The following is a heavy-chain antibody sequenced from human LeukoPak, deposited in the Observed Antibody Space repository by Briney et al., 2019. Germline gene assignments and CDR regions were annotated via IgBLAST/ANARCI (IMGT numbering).Heavy chain of an antibody. J-gene: IGHJ4*02. Sequence: PGGSLRLSCAASGFTSDDYGMSWVRQAPGKGLEWVSGINWNGGSTGYADSVKGRFTISRDNAKNSLYLQMNSLRAEDTALYYCARDSPFDSSGYYEFDYWGQGTLVTVSS. CDR3: ARDSPFDSSGYYEFDY. D-gene: IGHD3-22*01. V-gene: IGHV3-20*04. CDR1: GFTSDDYG. CDR2: INWNGGST.